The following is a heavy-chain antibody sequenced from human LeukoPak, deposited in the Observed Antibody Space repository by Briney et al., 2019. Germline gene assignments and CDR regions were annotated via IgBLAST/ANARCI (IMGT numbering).Heavy chain of an antibody. CDR2: ISHDGNNK. CDR1: EFTFSSYV. J-gene: IGHJ5*02. Sequence: GGSLRLSCAASEFTFSSYVMAWVRQTPGKGLEWVALISHDGNNKYYADSVRGRFTTSRDYSKNTLYLQMNSLRAEDTAVYYCAKDRGYSYGPDNWFDPWGQGTLVTVSS. D-gene: IGHD5-18*01. CDR3: AKDRGYSYGPDNWFDP. V-gene: IGHV3-30*18.